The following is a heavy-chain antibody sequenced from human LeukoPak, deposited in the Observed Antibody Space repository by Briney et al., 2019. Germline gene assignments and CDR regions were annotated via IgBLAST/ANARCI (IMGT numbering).Heavy chain of an antibody. CDR3: ARDLPYYYDSSGYSDY. V-gene: IGHV1-8*01. CDR1: GYTFTSYD. CDR2: MNPNSGNT. Sequence: GASVKVSCKASGYTFTSYDINWVRQATGQGLEWMGWMNPNSGNTGYAQKFQGRVTMTRDTSTSTVYMELSSLRSEDTAVYYCARDLPYYYDSSGYSDYWGQGTLVTVSS. D-gene: IGHD3-22*01. J-gene: IGHJ4*02.